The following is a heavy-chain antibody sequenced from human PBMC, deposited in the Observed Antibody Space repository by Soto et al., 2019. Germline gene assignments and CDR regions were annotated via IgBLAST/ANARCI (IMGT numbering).Heavy chain of an antibody. CDR2: ISAYNGNT. D-gene: IGHD3-3*01. CDR1: GYTFTSYG. V-gene: IGHV1-18*01. Sequence: VQLVQSGAEVKKPGASVKVSCKASGYTFTSYGISWVRQAPGQGLEWMGWISAYNGNTNYAQKLQGRVTMTTDTSTSTAYMELRSLRSDDTAVYYCARRRGYDFWSGSFYGMDVWGQGTTVTVSS. CDR3: ARRRGYDFWSGSFYGMDV. J-gene: IGHJ6*02.